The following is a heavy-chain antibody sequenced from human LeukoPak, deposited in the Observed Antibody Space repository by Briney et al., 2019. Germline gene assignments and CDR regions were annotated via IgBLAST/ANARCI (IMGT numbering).Heavy chain of an antibody. Sequence: PGGSLRFSCAASGFTFSSYSMNWVRQAPGKGLEWVLSISSSSSYIYYADSVKGPFTMSRDNAKNSLYLQMNSRRAEDTAVYYCARDSGDGYNYSFDYWGQGTLVTVSS. CDR2: ISSSSSYI. D-gene: IGHD5-24*01. CDR1: GFTFSSYS. CDR3: ARDSGDGYNYSFDY. J-gene: IGHJ4*02. V-gene: IGHV3-21*01.